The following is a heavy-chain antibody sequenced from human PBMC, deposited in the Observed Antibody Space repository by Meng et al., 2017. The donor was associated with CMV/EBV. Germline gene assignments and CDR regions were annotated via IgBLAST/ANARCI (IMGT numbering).Heavy chain of an antibody. J-gene: IGHJ4*02. D-gene: IGHD4-23*01. V-gene: IGHV3-15*01. CDR3: TTDRPRSGGKTHDY. CDR2: IKSKFDGETT. CDR1: GFIFSNLW. Sequence: EVQLVESGGGLVKPGGSLRLSCTXLGSGFIFSNLWINWVRQAPGKGLEWVGRIKSKFDGETTDYAAPVKGRFTISRDDSRNTLYLYMNSLKTEDTAVYYCTTDRPRSGGKTHDYWGQGTLVTVSS.